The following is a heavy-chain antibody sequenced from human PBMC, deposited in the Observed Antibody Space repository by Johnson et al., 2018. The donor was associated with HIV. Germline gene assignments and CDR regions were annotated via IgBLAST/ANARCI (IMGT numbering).Heavy chain of an antibody. Sequence: VQLVESGGGLIQPGGSLRLSCVASGFTVRKGLEWVSVIYSGGSTYYADSVKGRFTISRDNSKNTLYLQMNSLRAEDTAVYYCAKEEDIWRLGLYRAFDIWGQGTMVTVSS. D-gene: IGHD2-15*01. CDR2: IYSGGST. V-gene: IGHV3-66*03. J-gene: IGHJ3*02. CDR1: GFTV. CDR3: AKEEDIWRLGLYRAFDI.